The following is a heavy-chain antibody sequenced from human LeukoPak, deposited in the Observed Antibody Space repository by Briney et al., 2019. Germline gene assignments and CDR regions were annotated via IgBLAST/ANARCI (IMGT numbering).Heavy chain of an antibody. CDR1: GFTFSSYG. CDR2: ISYDGSNK. Sequence: GRSLRLSCAASGFTFSSYGMHWVRQAPGKGLEWVAVISYDGSNKYYADSVKGRFTIPRDNSKNTLYLQMNSLRAEDTAVYYCAITGDSSGYSFDYWGQGTLVTVSS. V-gene: IGHV3-30*03. D-gene: IGHD3-22*01. J-gene: IGHJ4*02. CDR3: AITGDSSGYSFDY.